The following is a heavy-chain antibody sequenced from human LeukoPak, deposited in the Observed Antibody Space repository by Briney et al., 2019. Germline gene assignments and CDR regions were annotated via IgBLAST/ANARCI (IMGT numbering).Heavy chain of an antibody. CDR3: ARDRRRGVAGYGLDV. V-gene: IGHV3-7*01. Sequence: PGGSLRLSCAASGFTFDNYRMSWVRQAPGKGLECVASIRYDGDEKYYMESVKGRFTTSRDHAKNSLYLQIDNLRAEDTARYFCARDRRRGVAGYGLDVWGQGTTVTVSS. D-gene: IGHD2-15*01. CDR1: GFTFDNYR. CDR2: IRYDGDEK. J-gene: IGHJ6*02.